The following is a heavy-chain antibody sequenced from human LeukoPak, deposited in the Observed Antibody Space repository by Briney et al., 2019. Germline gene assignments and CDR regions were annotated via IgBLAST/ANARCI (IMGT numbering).Heavy chain of an antibody. Sequence: GESLKISCKASGYNFANYWNGWVRQMPGKGLESMGIVYPGDSDTRYSPSFQGQVTISADKSITTAYLQWSSLKASDTAMYYCARLFPGGQWLHRGPDYWGQGTLVTVSS. D-gene: IGHD6-19*01. V-gene: IGHV5-51*01. CDR3: ARLFPGGQWLHRGPDY. CDR2: VYPGDSDT. CDR1: GYNFANYW. J-gene: IGHJ4*02.